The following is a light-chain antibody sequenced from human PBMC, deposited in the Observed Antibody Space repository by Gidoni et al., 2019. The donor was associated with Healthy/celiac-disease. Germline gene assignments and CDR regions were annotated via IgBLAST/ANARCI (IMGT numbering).Light chain of an antibody. CDR3: QQRSNL. Sequence: EIVLTQSPAPLSLSPGERATLSCRARQSVSSYLAWYQQKPGQAPRLLIYDASNRATGIPARCSGSRSGTDFTLTISSLEPEDFAVYYCQQRSNLFGQGTKLEIK. J-gene: IGKJ2*01. V-gene: IGKV3-11*01. CDR2: DAS. CDR1: QSVSSY.